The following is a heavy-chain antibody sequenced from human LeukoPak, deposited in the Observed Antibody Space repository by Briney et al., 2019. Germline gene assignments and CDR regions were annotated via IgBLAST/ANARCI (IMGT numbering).Heavy chain of an antibody. CDR2: VSGDNRNS. Sequence: ASVKVSCKASGYTLTNYVIAWVRQAPGQGLEWMGWVSGDNRNSNHPLKVQGRVTLTTDTSTSTAYMELMSLRSDDTAVYYCARENYRKFDYWGQGTLVTVSS. D-gene: IGHD3-16*02. CDR3: ARENYRKFDY. J-gene: IGHJ4*02. CDR1: GYTLTNYV. V-gene: IGHV1-18*01.